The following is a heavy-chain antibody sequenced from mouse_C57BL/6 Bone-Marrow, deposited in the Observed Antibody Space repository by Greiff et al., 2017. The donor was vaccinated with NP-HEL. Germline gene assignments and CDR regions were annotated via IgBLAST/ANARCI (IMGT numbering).Heavy chain of an antibody. V-gene: IGHV6-3*01. Sequence: EVKLLESGGGLVQPGGSMKLSCVASGFTFSNYWMNWVRQSPEKGLEWVAQIRLKSDNYATHYAESVKGRFTISRDDSKSSVYLQMNNLRAEDTGIYYCTERLRRREYYFDYWGQGTTLTVSS. J-gene: IGHJ2*01. CDR2: IRLKSDNYAT. CDR1: GFTFSNYW. D-gene: IGHD2-4*01. CDR3: TERLRRREYYFDY.